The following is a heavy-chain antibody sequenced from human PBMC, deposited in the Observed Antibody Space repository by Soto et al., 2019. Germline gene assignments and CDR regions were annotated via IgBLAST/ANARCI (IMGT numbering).Heavy chain of an antibody. CDR3: ARGPPMIVVVSTTDY. Sequence: GASVKVSCKASGYTFTGYYMHWVRQAPGQGLEWMGWINPNSGGTNYAQKFQGRVTMTRDTSISTAYMELSRLRSDDTAVYYCARGPPMIVVVSTTDYWGQGTLVTVSS. CDR1: GYTFTGYY. D-gene: IGHD3-22*01. J-gene: IGHJ4*02. V-gene: IGHV1-2*02. CDR2: INPNSGGT.